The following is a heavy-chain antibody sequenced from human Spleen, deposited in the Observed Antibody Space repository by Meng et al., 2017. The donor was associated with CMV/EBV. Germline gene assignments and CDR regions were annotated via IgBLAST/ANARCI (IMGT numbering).Heavy chain of an antibody. J-gene: IGHJ4*02. CDR2: INPNNGDT. CDR1: GGTSSSYV. D-gene: IGHD1-26*01. V-gene: IGHV1-2*02. Sequence: ASVKVSCKSSGGTSSSYVFSWVRQAPGQGLEWMGWINPNNGDTHYAQKFQGRVTMTRDTSISTAYMELNSLRSDDTAVYYCAKSIVGDRLDYWGQGTLVTVSS. CDR3: AKSIVGDRLDY.